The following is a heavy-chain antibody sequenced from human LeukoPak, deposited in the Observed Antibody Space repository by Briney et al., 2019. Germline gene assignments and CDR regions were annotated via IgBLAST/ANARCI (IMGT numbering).Heavy chain of an antibody. CDR3: ARELARSYYGMDV. CDR2: ISSSGSTI. V-gene: IGHV3-48*03. Sequence: PGGSLRLSCAASGSTFSSYEMNWVRQAPGKGLEWVSYISSSGSTIYYADSVKGRFTISRDNAKNSLYLQMNSLRAEDTAVYYCARELARSYYGMDVWGQGTTVTVSS. D-gene: IGHD6-6*01. CDR1: GSTFSSYE. J-gene: IGHJ6*02.